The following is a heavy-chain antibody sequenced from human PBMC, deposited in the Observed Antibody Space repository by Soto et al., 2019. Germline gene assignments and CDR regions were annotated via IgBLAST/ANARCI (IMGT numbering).Heavy chain of an antibody. CDR2: ISVLNGYA. J-gene: IGHJ5*01. V-gene: IGHV1-18*01. Sequence: QVQLVQSGPELKKPGASVKVSCKTSGYSFHNSGISWVRQAPGQGLEWMGWISVLNGYAHYGQKFQGRVIMTADTFTSTAYMDLMRLRSDDTAMYYCSKNGTTWFASWGQGTPVTVSS. D-gene: IGHD1-1*01. CDR1: GYSFHNSG. CDR3: SKNGTTWFAS.